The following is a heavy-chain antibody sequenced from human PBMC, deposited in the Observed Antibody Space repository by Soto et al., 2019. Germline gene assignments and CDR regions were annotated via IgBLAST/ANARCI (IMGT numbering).Heavy chain of an antibody. CDR1: GGSISSSSYY. V-gene: IGHV4-39*01. CDR2: IYYSGST. J-gene: IGHJ3*01. Sequence: QLQLQESGPGLVKPSETLSLTCTVSGGSISSSSYYWGWIRQPPGKGLEWIGSIYYSGSTYYNPSINSRFPMCVDTSKNQLSLKLSSVTPAATAVYYCARRYTLADYDILTGYLGLYWGDALDVWGKGTMVTVSS. CDR3: ARRYTLADYDILTGYLGLYWGDALDV. D-gene: IGHD3-9*01.